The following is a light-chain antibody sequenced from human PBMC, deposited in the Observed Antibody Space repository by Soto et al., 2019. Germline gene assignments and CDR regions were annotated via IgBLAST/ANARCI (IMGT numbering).Light chain of an antibody. J-gene: IGLJ1*01. Sequence: QSALTQPASVSGSPGQSITISCTGTSSDFDIYKYVSWYQQHPGKAPKLMIYAVTDRPSGVSSRFSGSKSGNTASLTISGLQAEDEADYYCSSYTSSSTLFGTGTKVTVL. V-gene: IGLV2-14*01. CDR1: SSDFDIYKY. CDR2: AVT. CDR3: SSYTSSSTL.